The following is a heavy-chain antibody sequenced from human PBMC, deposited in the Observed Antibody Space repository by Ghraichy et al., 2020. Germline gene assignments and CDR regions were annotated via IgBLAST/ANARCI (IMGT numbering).Heavy chain of an antibody. CDR2: ISYNGGDT. V-gene: IGHV3-64*02. CDR1: GFTLSDFS. J-gene: IGHJ6*02. Sequence: GESLNISCAASGFTLSDFSMHWVRQAPGKGLEYVSAISYNGGDTYYADSVKGRFTISRDNSKNTLYLQMGSLRPEDMAVYYCTRFTSGYDFWGQGTTVTVSS. CDR3: TRFTSGYDF. D-gene: IGHD5-12*01.